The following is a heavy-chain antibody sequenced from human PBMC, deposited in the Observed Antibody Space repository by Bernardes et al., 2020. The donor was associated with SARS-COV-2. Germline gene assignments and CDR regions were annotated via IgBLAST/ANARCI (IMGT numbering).Heavy chain of an antibody. D-gene: IGHD6-19*01. CDR2: ISWNSGSI. CDR1: GFTFDDYA. CDR3: AKGAIAVAATNFDY. V-gene: IGHV3-9*01. J-gene: IGHJ4*02. Sequence: GGSLRLSCAASGFTFDDYAMHWVRQAPGKGLEWVSGISWNSGSIGYADSVKGRFTIFRDNAKNSLYLQMNSLRAEDTALYYCAKGAIAVAATNFDYWGQGTLVTVSS.